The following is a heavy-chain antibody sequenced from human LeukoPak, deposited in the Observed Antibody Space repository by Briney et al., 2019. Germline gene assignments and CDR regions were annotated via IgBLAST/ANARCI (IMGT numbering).Heavy chain of an antibody. CDR2: IIPIFGTA. CDR3: ARMTTVTASFDY. J-gene: IGHJ4*02. CDR1: GGTFSSYA. Sequence: ASVKVSCKASGGTFSSYAISWVRQAPGQGLEWMGGIIPIFGTANYAQKFQGRVTITADKSTSTAYMELSSLRSEDTAVYYCARMTTVTASFDYWGQGTLVTVSS. D-gene: IGHD4-17*01. V-gene: IGHV1-69*06.